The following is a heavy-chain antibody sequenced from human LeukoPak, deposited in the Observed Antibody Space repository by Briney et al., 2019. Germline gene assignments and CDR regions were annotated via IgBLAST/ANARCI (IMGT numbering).Heavy chain of an antibody. CDR3: ALTRGRFGEFYLDY. CDR2: IWYDGSNK. CDR1: GFTFSSYG. V-gene: IGHV3-33*01. J-gene: IGHJ4*02. D-gene: IGHD3-10*01. Sequence: PGRSLRLSCAASGFTFSSYGMHWVRQAPGKGLEWVAVIWYDGSNKYYADSVKGRFTISRDNSKNTLYLQMNSLRAEDTAVYYCALTRGRFGEFYLDYWGQGTLVTVSS.